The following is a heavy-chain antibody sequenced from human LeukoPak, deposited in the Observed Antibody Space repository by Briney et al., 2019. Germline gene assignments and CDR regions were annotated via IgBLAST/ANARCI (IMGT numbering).Heavy chain of an antibody. J-gene: IGHJ6*03. CDR2: IYYSGST. D-gene: IGHD3-10*01. CDR1: GGSISSSSYY. CDR3: ARERRELGVRGVITRDYYYYYMDV. Sequence: SETLSLTCTVSGGSISSSSYYWGWIRQPPGKGLEWIGSIYYSGSTYYNPSLKSRVTISVDTSKNQFSLKLSSVTAADTAVYYCARERRELGVRGVITRDYYYYYMDVWGKGTTVTISS. V-gene: IGHV4-39*07.